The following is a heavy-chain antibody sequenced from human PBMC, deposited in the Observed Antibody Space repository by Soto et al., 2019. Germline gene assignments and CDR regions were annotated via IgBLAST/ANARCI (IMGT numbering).Heavy chain of an antibody. D-gene: IGHD3-10*01. CDR2: IEYTGST. CDR3: ARAGFHFASWSYHVAFDI. CDR1: GVSITNYY. J-gene: IGHJ3*02. Sequence: PSETLSLTCTVSGVSITNYYWSWIRQPPGKGLEWIAYIEYTGSTNYNPSLTSRFTISVDTSKNQFSLRLTSVTAADTAVYYCARAGFHFASWSYHVAFDIWGQGTMVTVS. V-gene: IGHV4-59*01.